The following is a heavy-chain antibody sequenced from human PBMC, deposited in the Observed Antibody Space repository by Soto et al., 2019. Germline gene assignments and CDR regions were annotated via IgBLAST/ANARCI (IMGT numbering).Heavy chain of an antibody. CDR1: GGSISSSSYY. CDR2: IYYSGST. D-gene: IGHD2-2*01. Sequence: SETLSLTCTVSGGSISSSSYYWGWIRQPPGKGLEWIGSIYYSGSTYYNPSLKSRVTISVDTSKNQFSLKLSSVTAADTAVYYCARLGYCSSTSCHPAYYYMDVWGKGTTVTVSS. V-gene: IGHV4-39*01. J-gene: IGHJ6*03. CDR3: ARLGYCSSTSCHPAYYYMDV.